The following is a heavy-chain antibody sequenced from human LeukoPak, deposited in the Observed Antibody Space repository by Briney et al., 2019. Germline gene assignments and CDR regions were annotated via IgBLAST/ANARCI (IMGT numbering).Heavy chain of an antibody. Sequence: GGSLRLSCAASGFTVSSNYMSGVRQAPGKGLEWVSVIYSGGVTYYADAVKGRCTISRDNSKNTLYLQMNSLRAEDTAVYYCARLRDSSGYYFDYWGQGTLVTVSS. D-gene: IGHD3-22*01. V-gene: IGHV3-66*01. J-gene: IGHJ4*02. CDR1: GFTVSSNY. CDR3: ARLRDSSGYYFDY. CDR2: IYSGGVT.